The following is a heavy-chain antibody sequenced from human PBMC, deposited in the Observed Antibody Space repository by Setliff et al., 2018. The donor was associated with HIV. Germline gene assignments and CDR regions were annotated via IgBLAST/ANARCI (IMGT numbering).Heavy chain of an antibody. CDR3: VRDYGSGTNFFYSMDV. CDR2: INNDGSST. D-gene: IGHD3-10*01. Sequence: GALRLSCAASGFTFDDYAIHWVRQAPGKGLVWVSCINNDGSSTNYADSVKGRLTVSRDNAKNTLYLQMDSLRSEDTAVYYCVRDYGSGTNFFYSMDVWGKGTTVTVSS. CDR1: GFTFDDYA. J-gene: IGHJ6*03. V-gene: IGHV3-74*01.